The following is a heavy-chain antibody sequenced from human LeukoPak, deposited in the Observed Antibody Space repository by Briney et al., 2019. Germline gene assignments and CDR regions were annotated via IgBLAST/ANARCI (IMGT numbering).Heavy chain of an antibody. CDR3: ARTYCTNGVCYFGYYFDY. CDR2: IFYSGST. V-gene: IGHV4-39*07. J-gene: IGHJ4*02. CDR1: GDSISSSSYY. D-gene: IGHD2-8*01. Sequence: SETLSLTCTVSGDSISSSSYYWGWIRQPPGTGLEWIGSIFYSGSTYYNPSLKSRVTISVDTSKNLFSLNLSSVTAADTAVYYCARTYCTNGVCYFGYYFDYWGQGTLVTVSS.